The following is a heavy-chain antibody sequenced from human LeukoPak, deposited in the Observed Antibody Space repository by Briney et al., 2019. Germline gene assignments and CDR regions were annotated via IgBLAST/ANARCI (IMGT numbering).Heavy chain of an antibody. J-gene: IGHJ4*02. CDR1: GYTFTGYY. V-gene: IGHV1-2*02. Sequence: ASVKVSCKASGYTFTGYYLHWVRLAPGQGLEWMGWLNPSTGATNSAQRFQGRVTMTRDTSISTAYMELSRLRSDDTAVYYCARTYDYYDSSGYERYYFDYWGQGTLVTVSS. D-gene: IGHD3-22*01. CDR3: ARTYDYYDSSGYERYYFDY. CDR2: LNPSTGAT.